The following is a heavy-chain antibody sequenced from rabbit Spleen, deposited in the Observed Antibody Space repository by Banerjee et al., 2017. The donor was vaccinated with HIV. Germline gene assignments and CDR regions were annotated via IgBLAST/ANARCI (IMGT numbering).Heavy chain of an antibody. V-gene: IGHV1S7*01. CDR2: SSSGGST. Sequence: QLKETGGGLVQPGGSLTLSCKASGFDFSSYYMTWVRQAPGKGLEWIGYSSSGGSTYYASWVNGRFSISREKTQNTLYLQLNSLTAADTATYFCARDAGGSIGYSFNLWGPGTLVTVS. J-gene: IGHJ4*01. CDR3: ARDAGGSIGYSFNL. CDR1: GFDFSSYY. D-gene: IGHD1-1*01.